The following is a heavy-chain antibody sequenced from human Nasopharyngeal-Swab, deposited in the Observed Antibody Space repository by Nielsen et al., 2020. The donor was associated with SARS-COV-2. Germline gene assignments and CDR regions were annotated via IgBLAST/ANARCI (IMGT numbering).Heavy chain of an antibody. CDR3: ARGASHRRKSTSYYFDY. V-gene: IGHV3-21*01. Sequence: GVLKISCAASGFTFSSYSMNWVRQAPGKGLEWVSSISSSSYIYYADSVKGRFTISRDNAKNSLYLQMNSLRAEDTAVYYCARGASHRRKSTSYYFDYWGQGTLVTVSS. D-gene: IGHD2-2*01. J-gene: IGHJ4*02. CDR1: GFTFSSYS. CDR2: ISSSSYI.